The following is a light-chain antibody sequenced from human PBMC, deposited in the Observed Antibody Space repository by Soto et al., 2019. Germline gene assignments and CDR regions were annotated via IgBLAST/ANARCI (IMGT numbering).Light chain of an antibody. V-gene: IGKV3-20*01. CDR3: QHYDTSPPYT. J-gene: IGKJ2*01. CDR2: GTS. CDR1: QSVGNGY. Sequence: EIVLTQSPGTLSLFPGDRATLSCRASQSVGNGYLTWYQQRPGQAPRLLIYGTSNRATGIPDRFSGSGSGTEFTLTISRLEPEDFAVYFCQHYDTSPPYTCGKGNKLELK.